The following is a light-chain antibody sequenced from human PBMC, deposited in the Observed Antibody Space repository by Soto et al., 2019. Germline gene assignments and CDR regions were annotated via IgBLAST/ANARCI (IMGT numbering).Light chain of an antibody. CDR3: SSYTSSSTQV. CDR2: DVS. V-gene: IGLV2-14*03. CDR1: SSDVGGYSY. Sequence: QSALTQPASVSGSPEQSITISCTGTSSDVGGYSYVSWYQQHPGKAPKLMIYDVSNRPSGVSNRFSGSKSGNTASLTISGLQAEDEADYYCSSYTSSSTQVFGTGTKLTVL. J-gene: IGLJ1*01.